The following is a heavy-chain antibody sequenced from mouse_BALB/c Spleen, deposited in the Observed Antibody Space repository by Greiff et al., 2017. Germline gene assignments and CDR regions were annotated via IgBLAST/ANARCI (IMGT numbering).Heavy chain of an antibody. V-gene: IGHV5-17*02. D-gene: IGHD2-2*01. J-gene: IGHJ3*01. CDR2: ISSGSSTI. Sequence: EVMLVESGGGLVQPGGSRKLSCAASGFTFSSFGMHWVRQAPEKGLEWVAYISSGSSTIYYADTVKGRFTISRDNPKNTLFLQMTSLRSEDTAMYYCARDGYDSFAYWGQGTLVTVSA. CDR1: GFTFSSFG. CDR3: ARDGYDSFAY.